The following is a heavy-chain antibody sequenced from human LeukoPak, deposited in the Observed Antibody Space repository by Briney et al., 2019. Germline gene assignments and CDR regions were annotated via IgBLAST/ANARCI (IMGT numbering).Heavy chain of an antibody. Sequence: SETLSLTCAVSGGSISSGGYSWSWIRQPPGKGLEWIGYIYYSGSTYYNPSLKSRVTISVDTSKNQLSLKLTSVTAADTAVYYCASDEEFSWFFNWGQGTLVTVSS. D-gene: IGHD3-10*01. CDR3: ASDEEFSWFFN. V-gene: IGHV4-30-4*07. CDR2: IYYSGST. J-gene: IGHJ4*02. CDR1: GGSISSGGYS.